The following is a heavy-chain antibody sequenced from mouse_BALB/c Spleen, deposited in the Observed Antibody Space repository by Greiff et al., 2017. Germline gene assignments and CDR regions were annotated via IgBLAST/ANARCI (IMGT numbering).Heavy chain of an antibody. J-gene: IGHJ3*01. V-gene: IGHV10-1*02. CDR2: IRSKSNNYAT. Sequence: EVMLVESGGGLVQPKGSLKLSCAASGFTFNTYAMNWVRQAPGKGLEWVARIRSKSNNYATYYADSVKDRFTISRDDSQSMLYLQMNNLKTEDTAMYYCVRPFHYYGYSWFAYWGQGTLVTVSA. D-gene: IGHD1-2*01. CDR1: GFTFNTYA. CDR3: VRPFHYYGYSWFAY.